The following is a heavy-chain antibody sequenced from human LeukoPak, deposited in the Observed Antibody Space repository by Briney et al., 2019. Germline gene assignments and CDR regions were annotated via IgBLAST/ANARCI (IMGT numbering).Heavy chain of an antibody. V-gene: IGHV4-39*02. J-gene: IGHJ5*02. CDR2: IYYSGST. CDR1: GGSITSGSYD. CDR3: ARVSCSGGACPFGSWFDP. Sequence: PSETLSLTCTVSGGSITSGSYDWGWIRQPPGKGLEWIGSIYYSGSTYYNPSLKSRVTISVDTSNKLFSLKLSSVTAADTAVYYCARVSCSGGACPFGSWFDPWGQGTLVTVSS. D-gene: IGHD2-15*01.